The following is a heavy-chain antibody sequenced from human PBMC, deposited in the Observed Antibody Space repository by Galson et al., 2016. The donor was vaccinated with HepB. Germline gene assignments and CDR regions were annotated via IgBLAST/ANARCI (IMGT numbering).Heavy chain of an antibody. CDR2: ISGSRGNT. CDR3: ASPFAPERGRYVL. D-gene: IGHD3-16*01. V-gene: IGHV3-23*01. J-gene: IGHJ5*02. CDR1: GFTFSMYG. Sequence: SLRLSCAASGFTFSMYGMSWVRQAPGKGLEWVSSISGSRGNTYYADFVKGRFTISRDNSKNTVYLQMSSLRVDDTAVYYCASPFAPERGRYVLWGQGTLVTVSS.